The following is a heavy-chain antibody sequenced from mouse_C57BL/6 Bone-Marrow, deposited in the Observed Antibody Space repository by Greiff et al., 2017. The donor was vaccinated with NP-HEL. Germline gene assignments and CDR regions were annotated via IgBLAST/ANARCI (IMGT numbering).Heavy chain of an antibody. CDR2: IWTGGGT. CDR1: GFSLTSYA. D-gene: IGHD2-2*01. CDR3: ARFYYGYDYAMDY. Sequence: VMLVESGPGLVAPSQSLSITCTVSGFSLTSYAISWVRQPPGKGLEWLGVIWTGGGTNYNSALKSRLSISKDNSKSQVFLKMNSLQTDDTARYYCARFYYGYDYAMDYWGQGTSVTVSS. V-gene: IGHV2-9-1*01. J-gene: IGHJ4*01.